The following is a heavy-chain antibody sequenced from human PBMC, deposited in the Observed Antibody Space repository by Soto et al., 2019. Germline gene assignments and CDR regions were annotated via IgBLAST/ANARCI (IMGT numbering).Heavy chain of an antibody. Sequence: SETLSLTCTVSGGSISSGGYYWSWIRQHPGKGLEWIGYIYYSGSTYYNPSLKSRVTISVDTSKNQFSLKLSSVTAADTAVYYCARAGYYYDSSGYYYYVYFDYWGQGTLVTVSS. CDR2: IYYSGST. V-gene: IGHV4-31*03. D-gene: IGHD3-22*01. CDR3: ARAGYYYDSSGYYYYVYFDY. CDR1: GGSISSGGYY. J-gene: IGHJ4*02.